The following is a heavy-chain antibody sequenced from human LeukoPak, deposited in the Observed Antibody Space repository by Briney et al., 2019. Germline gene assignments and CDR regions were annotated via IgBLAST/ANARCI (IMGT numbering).Heavy chain of an antibody. V-gene: IGHV1-2*02. Sequence: GASVTVSCKASGYSFIDYYIHWVRQAPGQGLEWMGWINPAGGGTNYAQSFQGRVTMTRDTSISTAYMELSRLRSDDTAVYYCARALVADSAFDYWGQGTLVTVSS. CDR3: ARALVADSAFDY. D-gene: IGHD2-15*01. CDR1: GYSFIDYY. CDR2: INPAGGGT. J-gene: IGHJ4*02.